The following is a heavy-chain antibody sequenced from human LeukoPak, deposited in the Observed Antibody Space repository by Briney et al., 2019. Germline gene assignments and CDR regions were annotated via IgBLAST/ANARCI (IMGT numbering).Heavy chain of an antibody. CDR1: GGSISSSNW. D-gene: IGHD3-22*01. V-gene: IGHV4-4*02. Sequence: SETLSFTCAVSGGSISSSNWWSWIRQPPRKGLEWIGEIYDSGSTNYNPSLKSRVTISVDKSKNQFSLKLSSVTAADTAVYYCARDRRYYDSSGYIRGFDYWGQGTLVTVSS. CDR3: ARDRRYYDSSGYIRGFDY. J-gene: IGHJ4*02. CDR2: IYDSGST.